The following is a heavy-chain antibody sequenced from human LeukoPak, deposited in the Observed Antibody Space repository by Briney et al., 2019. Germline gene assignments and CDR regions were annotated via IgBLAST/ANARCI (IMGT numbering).Heavy chain of an antibody. CDR1: GYTFTNYD. V-gene: IGHV1-18*01. Sequence: ASVKVSCKASGYTFTNYDINWVRQATGQGLEWMGWISAYNGNTNYAQKLQGRVTMTTDTSTSTAYMELRSLRSDDTAVYYCARDNRHSGSRGDYWGQGTLVTVSS. CDR2: ISAYNGNT. CDR3: ARDNRHSGSRGDY. D-gene: IGHD6-13*01. J-gene: IGHJ4*02.